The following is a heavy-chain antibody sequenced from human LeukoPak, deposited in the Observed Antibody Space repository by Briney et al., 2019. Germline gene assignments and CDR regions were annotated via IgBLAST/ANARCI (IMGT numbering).Heavy chain of an antibody. Sequence: SVKVSCKASGGTFSSYAISWARQAPGQGLEWMGGIIPIFGTANYAQKFQGRVTITADESTSTAYMELSSLRSEDAAVYYCARERGKPAAIHYYYYMDVWGKGTTVTVSS. CDR2: IIPIFGTA. CDR1: GGTFSSYA. J-gene: IGHJ6*03. V-gene: IGHV1-69*13. CDR3: ARERGKPAAIHYYYYMDV. D-gene: IGHD2-2*01.